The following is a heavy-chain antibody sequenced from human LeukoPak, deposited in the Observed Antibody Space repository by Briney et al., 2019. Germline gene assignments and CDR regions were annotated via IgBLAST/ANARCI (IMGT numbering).Heavy chain of an antibody. CDR1: GFTFSSYS. Sequence: GGSLRLSCAASGFTFSSYSMNWVRQAPGKGLEWVSAISGSGGSTYYADSVKGRFTISRDNSKNTLYLQMNSLRAEDTAVYYCAKGLYYYDSSGHPWGQGTLVTVSS. V-gene: IGHV3-23*01. J-gene: IGHJ5*02. CDR2: ISGSGGST. D-gene: IGHD3-22*01. CDR3: AKGLYYYDSSGHP.